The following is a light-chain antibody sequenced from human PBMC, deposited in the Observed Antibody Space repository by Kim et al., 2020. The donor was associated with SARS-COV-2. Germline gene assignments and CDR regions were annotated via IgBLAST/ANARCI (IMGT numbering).Light chain of an antibody. CDR2: DAS. CDR3: QQYDNATPFT. CDR1: QAISNF. Sequence: DIQMTQSPSSLSASIGDRVTITCQASQAISNFLHWYQVKPGKAPKLLIYDASNLETGVPSRFSGSGSGTHFTFTISSVQPEDIATYYCQQYDNATPFTFGGGTKVDIK. J-gene: IGKJ4*01. V-gene: IGKV1-33*01.